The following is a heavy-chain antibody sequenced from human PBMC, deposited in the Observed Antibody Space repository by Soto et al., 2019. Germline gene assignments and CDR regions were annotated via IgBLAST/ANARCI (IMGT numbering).Heavy chain of an antibody. J-gene: IGHJ6*03. CDR2: ISGSGGST. D-gene: IGHD2-2*01. CDR1: GFTFSSYA. CDR3: AKALHCSSTSCYGPFVYYYYMDV. Sequence: GGSLRLSCAASGFTFSSYAMSWVRQAPGKGLEWVSAISGSGGSTYYADSVKGRFTISRDNSKNTLYLQMNSLRAEDTAVYYCAKALHCSSTSCYGPFVYYYYMDVWGKGTTVTVSS. V-gene: IGHV3-23*01.